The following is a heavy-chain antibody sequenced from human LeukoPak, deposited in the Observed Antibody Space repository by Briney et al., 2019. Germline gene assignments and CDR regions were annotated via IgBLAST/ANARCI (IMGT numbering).Heavy chain of an antibody. Sequence: HSRTLSLPCTGSGVSIISGSYYWSWIRQPAGEGLGWIGRIYTSGSTNYNPCLKTPVTMSVDTSKNQFSLKLSSVTAADTAVYYCAREGIAAAGTLIRGWVTAYYYYMDVWGKGTTVTISS. CDR2: IYTSGST. J-gene: IGHJ6*03. CDR1: GVSIISGSYY. V-gene: IGHV4-61*02. CDR3: AREGIAAAGTLIRGWVTAYYYYMDV. D-gene: IGHD6-13*01.